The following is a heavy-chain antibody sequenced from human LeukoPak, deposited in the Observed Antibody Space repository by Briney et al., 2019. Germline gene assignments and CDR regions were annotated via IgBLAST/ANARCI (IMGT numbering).Heavy chain of an antibody. D-gene: IGHD5-24*01. Sequence: SETLSLTCTVSGGIINSSSYYWGWIRQPPGKGLEWIGSIYYSGSTYYNPSLKSRVTISVDTSKNQFSLKLSSVTAADTAVYYCARDRDTDAFDIWGQGTMVTVSS. CDR1: GGIINSSSYY. J-gene: IGHJ3*02. CDR3: ARDRDTDAFDI. V-gene: IGHV4-39*07. CDR2: IYYSGST.